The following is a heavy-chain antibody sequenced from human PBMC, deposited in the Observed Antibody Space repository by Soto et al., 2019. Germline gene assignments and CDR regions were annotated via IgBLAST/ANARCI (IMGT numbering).Heavy chain of an antibody. D-gene: IGHD3-10*01. CDR3: AKDSVADYYGSGTNWFDP. V-gene: IGHV3-23*01. Sequence: EVQLLESGGGLVQPGGSLRLSCAASGFTFSSYAMSWVRQAPGKGLEWVSAISGSGGSTYYADSVKGRFTISRDNSKNTLYLQMNSLRAEDTAVYYCAKDSVADYYGSGTNWFDPWGQGTLVTVSS. J-gene: IGHJ5*02. CDR2: ISGSGGST. CDR1: GFTFSSYA.